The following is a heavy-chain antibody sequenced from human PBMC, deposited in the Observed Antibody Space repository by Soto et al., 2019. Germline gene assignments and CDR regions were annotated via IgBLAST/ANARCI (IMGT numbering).Heavy chain of an antibody. D-gene: IGHD3-3*01. CDR1: GGSISSGGYY. J-gene: IGHJ5*02. Sequence: QVQLQESGPGLVKPSQTLSLTCTVSGGSISSGGYYWSWIRQHPGKGLEWIGYIYYSGSTYYNPSLMSLVTITVEPSKNQYSLKLSSVTAADTAVYYCARDLRKRFSRFDPWGQGTLVTVSS. V-gene: IGHV4-31*01. CDR3: ARDLRKRFSRFDP. CDR2: IYYSGST.